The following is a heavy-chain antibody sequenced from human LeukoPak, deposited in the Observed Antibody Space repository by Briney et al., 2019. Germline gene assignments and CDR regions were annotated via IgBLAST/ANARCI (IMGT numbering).Heavy chain of an antibody. V-gene: IGHV4-59*02. CDR1: GASVSSFY. J-gene: IGHJ6*02. CDR2: MYYSGTT. CDR3: AGQVGARIRYYYTSGLDV. Sequence: PSETLSLTCTVSGASVSSFYWNWLRQPPGKGLEWIGSMYYSGTTNYDPSFKSRVTISLDTSKNEFSLRLKSLTAADTAVYYCAGQVGARIRYYYTSGLDVWGQGTTVAVSS. D-gene: IGHD1-26*01.